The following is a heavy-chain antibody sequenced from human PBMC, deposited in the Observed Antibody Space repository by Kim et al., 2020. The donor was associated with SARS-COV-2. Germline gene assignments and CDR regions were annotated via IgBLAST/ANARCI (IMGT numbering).Heavy chain of an antibody. Sequence: ASVKVSCKASGYTFTSYAMHWVRQAPGQRLEWMGWINAGNGNTKYSQKFQGRVTITRDTSASTAYMELSSLRSEDTAVYYCARDGGGWGAVAGTCDYWGQGTLVTVSS. V-gene: IGHV1-3*01. CDR2: INAGNGNT. CDR3: ARDGGGWGAVAGTCDY. D-gene: IGHD6-19*01. CDR1: GYTFTSYA. J-gene: IGHJ4*02.